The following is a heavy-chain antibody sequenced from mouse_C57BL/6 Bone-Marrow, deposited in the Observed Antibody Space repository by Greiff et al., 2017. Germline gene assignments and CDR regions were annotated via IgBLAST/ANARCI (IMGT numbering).Heavy chain of an antibody. CDR2: INPYNGGT. CDR1: GYTFPDYY. V-gene: IGHV1-19*01. Sequence: EVQLQQSGPVLVKPGASVKMSCKASGYTFPDYYMNWVKQSHGKSLEWIGVINPYNGGTSYNQKFKGKATLTVDKSSSTAYMELNSLTSEDSAVYYCARPTVVAPYAMDYWGQGTSVTVSS. J-gene: IGHJ4*01. CDR3: ARPTVVAPYAMDY. D-gene: IGHD1-1*01.